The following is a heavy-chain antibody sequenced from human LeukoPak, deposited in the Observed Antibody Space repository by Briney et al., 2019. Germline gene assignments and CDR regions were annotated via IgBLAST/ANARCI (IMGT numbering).Heavy chain of an antibody. CDR3: ARESGRYYDSFDY. D-gene: IGHD3-22*01. J-gene: IGHJ4*02. CDR2: IWYDGSNK. CDR1: GSTFSSYG. V-gene: IGHV3-33*01. Sequence: GGSLRLSCAASGSTFSSYGMHWVRQAPGKGLEWVAVIWYDGSNKYYADSVKGRFTISRDNSKNTLYLQMNSLRAEDTAVYYCARESGRYYDSFDYWGQGTLVTVSS.